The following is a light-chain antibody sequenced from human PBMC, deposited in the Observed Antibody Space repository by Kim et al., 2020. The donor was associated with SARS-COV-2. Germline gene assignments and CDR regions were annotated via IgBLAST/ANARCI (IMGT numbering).Light chain of an antibody. CDR1: SSNIGSRY. Sequence: QSVMTQAPSASGTPGQRVTISCAGSSSNIGSRYVYWYQQLPGTAPKLLIYRNNERPSGVPDRFSGSKSGTSASLAISGLRSEDEADYYCATWDDSLRNWVFGGGTKLTVL. V-gene: IGLV1-47*01. CDR2: RNN. CDR3: ATWDDSLRNWV. J-gene: IGLJ3*02.